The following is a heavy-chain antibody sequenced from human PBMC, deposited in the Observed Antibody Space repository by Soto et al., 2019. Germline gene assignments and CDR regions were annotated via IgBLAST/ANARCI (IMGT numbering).Heavy chain of an antibody. CDR1: GYTFTSYA. J-gene: IGHJ4*02. V-gene: IGHV1-3*01. CDR2: INAGNGNT. CDR3: ARARRYSSGWYGVDY. D-gene: IGHD6-19*01. Sequence: GASVKVSCKASGYTFTSYAMHLVRQAPGQRLEWMGWINAGNGNTKYSQNLHGRVTINRDTSASTAYMELSSQRSEDTAVYYCARARRYSSGWYGVDYWGQGTLVTVSS.